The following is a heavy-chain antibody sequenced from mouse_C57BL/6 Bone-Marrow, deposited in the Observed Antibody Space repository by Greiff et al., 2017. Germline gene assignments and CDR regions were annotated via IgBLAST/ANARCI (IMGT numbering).Heavy chain of an antibody. CDR3: ASDSSGFSWFAY. V-gene: IGHV1-81*01. Sequence: VKLMESGAELARPGASVKLSCKASGYTFTSYGISWVKQRTGQGLEWIGEIYPRSGNTYYNEKFKGKATLTADKSSSTAYMELRSLTSEYAAVYFCASDSSGFSWFAYWGQGTLVTVSA. CDR2: IYPRSGNT. D-gene: IGHD3-2*02. CDR1: GYTFTSYG. J-gene: IGHJ3*01.